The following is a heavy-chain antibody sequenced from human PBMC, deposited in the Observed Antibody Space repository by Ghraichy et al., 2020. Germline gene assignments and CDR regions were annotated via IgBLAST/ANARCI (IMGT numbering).Heavy chain of an antibody. D-gene: IGHD2-21*02. CDR1: GGSISSSTYY. J-gene: IGHJ5*02. Sequence: SETLSLTCTVSGGSISSSTYYWGWLRQPPGKGLECIGTIYYNGITYYNSSLKSRVTISVDTSKNQFSLKLSSVTAADTAVSYCARAMRTGDFGRGWFDPWGQGTLVTVSS. V-gene: IGHV4-39*01. CDR2: IYYNGIT. CDR3: ARAMRTGDFGRGWFDP.